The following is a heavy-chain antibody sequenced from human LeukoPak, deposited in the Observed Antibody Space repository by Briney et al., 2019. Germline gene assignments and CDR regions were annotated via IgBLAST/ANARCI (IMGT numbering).Heavy chain of an antibody. CDR3: ATTTIRLGY. J-gene: IGHJ4*02. V-gene: IGHV4-61*02. CDR2: IYIAGTT. D-gene: IGHD1-26*01. Sequence: PSETLSLTCTVSSGSISNGSYYWSWIRQPAGKGLEWIGRIYIAGTTNYNPSLKSRVSISLDMSKNQFSLKLNSVTAADTAVYYCATTTIRLGYWGQGTLVTVSS. CDR1: SGSISNGSYY.